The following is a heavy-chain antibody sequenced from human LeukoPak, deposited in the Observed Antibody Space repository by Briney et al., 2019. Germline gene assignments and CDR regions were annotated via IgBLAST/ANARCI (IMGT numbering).Heavy chain of an antibody. Sequence: GGSLRLSCAASGFTFSSYGMHWVRQAPGKGLEWVAVIWYDGSNKYYADSVKGRFTISRDNSKNTLYLQMNSLRAEDTAVYYCAKSGTGAYDSSGYYYSSPPGPFDYWGQGTLVTVSS. D-gene: IGHD3-22*01. J-gene: IGHJ4*02. CDR1: GFTFSSYG. V-gene: IGHV3-30*02. CDR2: IWYDGSNK. CDR3: AKSGTGAYDSSGYYYSSPPGPFDY.